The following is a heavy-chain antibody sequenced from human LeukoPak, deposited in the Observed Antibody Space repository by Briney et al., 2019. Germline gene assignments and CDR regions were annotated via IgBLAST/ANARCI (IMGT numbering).Heavy chain of an antibody. CDR3: AKGESFAFAT. Sequence: GGSLRLSCTTSGFTFSRYDMQWVRQAPGKGLEWVSGISRSGPTYYRDPVRGRFTISRDNSKNTLYLQMNSLRAEDTAVYYCAKGESFAFATWGQGTMVTVSS. CDR1: GFTFSRYD. J-gene: IGHJ3*02. D-gene: IGHD2-21*01. CDR2: ISRSGPT. V-gene: IGHV3-23*01.